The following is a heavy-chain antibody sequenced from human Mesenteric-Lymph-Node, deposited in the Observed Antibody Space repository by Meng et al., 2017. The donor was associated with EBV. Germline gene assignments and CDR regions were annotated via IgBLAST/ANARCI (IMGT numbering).Heavy chain of an antibody. D-gene: IGHD6-19*01. Sequence: HVQLVQSGAEVKKPGASVKVSCKASGYRFSDYGITWVRQAPGQGLEWMGWISAYNGNTNYAQKFQGRVTMTTDTSTNTLYMEVRSLTSDDTAVYYCARTYSTGWQYYCDYWGQGTLVTVSS. CDR1: GYRFSDYG. J-gene: IGHJ4*02. CDR2: ISAYNGNT. V-gene: IGHV1-18*01. CDR3: ARTYSTGWQYYCDY.